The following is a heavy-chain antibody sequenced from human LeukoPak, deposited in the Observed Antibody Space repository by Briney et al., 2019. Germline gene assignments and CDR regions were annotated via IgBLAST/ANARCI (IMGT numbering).Heavy chain of an antibody. CDR2: IYYSGST. Sequence: SETLSLTCTVSGGSISSYYRSWIRQPPGKGLEWIGYIYYSGSTNYNPSLKSRVTISVDTSKNQFSLKLSSVTAADTAVYYCARVGWNGYFDYWGQGTLVTVSS. V-gene: IGHV4-59*01. CDR1: GGSISSYY. CDR3: ARVGWNGYFDY. J-gene: IGHJ4*02. D-gene: IGHD1-1*01.